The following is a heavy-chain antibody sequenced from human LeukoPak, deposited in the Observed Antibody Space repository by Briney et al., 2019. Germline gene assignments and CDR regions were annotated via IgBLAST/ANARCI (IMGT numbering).Heavy chain of an antibody. J-gene: IGHJ6*02. Sequence: TLSLTCAVSGGSISSSNWWSWVRQPPGKGLEWIGEIYHSGSTNYNPSLKSRVTISVDKSKNQFSLKLSSVTAADTAVYYCASPDILTGYYHVGMDVWGQGTTVTVSS. CDR2: IYHSGST. CDR3: ASPDILTGYYHVGMDV. V-gene: IGHV4-4*02. CDR1: GGSISSSNW. D-gene: IGHD3-9*01.